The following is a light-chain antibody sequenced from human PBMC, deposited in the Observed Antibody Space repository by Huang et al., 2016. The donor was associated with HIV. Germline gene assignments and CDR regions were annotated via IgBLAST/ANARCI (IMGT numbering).Light chain of an antibody. V-gene: IGKV4-1*01. CDR2: WAS. CDR1: QSVLYNSNNKSY. CDR3: QQYYNSPRT. Sequence: DIVMTQSPDSLAVSLGERATINCKSSQSVLYNSNNKSYLTWYHQKPGQPPKLLIYWASTRESWVPDRVNGSGSGTNFTLTISSLQAEDVAVYYCQQYYNSPRTFGQGTKVEIK. J-gene: IGKJ1*01.